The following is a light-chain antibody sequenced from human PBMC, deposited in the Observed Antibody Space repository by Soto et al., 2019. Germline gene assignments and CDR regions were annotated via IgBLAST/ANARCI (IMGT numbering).Light chain of an antibody. V-gene: IGKV3-15*01. J-gene: IGKJ1*01. CDR1: QSISDT. CDR3: QQYYNWPRT. CDR2: GAS. Sequence: DKVMTQAPATLSLSPLARAILSCQASQSISDTLAWYQQKPGQAPRLLIYGASKRATGFPARFSGSGSGTDFTLTISSLQSEDFAVYYCQQYYNWPRTFGQGTKVDIK.